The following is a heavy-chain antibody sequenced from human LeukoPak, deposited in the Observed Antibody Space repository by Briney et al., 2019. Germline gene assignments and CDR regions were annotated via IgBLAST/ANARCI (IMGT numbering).Heavy chain of an antibody. D-gene: IGHD3-22*01. CDR3: AREGGSLGYYDSSGDAFDI. Sequence: PGGSLRLSCAASGFTFSSYSMNWVRQAPGKGLEWVSSISSSSSYIYYADSVKGRFTITRDNAKNSLYLQMNSLRAEDTAVYYCAREGGSLGYYDSSGDAFDIWGQGTMVTVSS. V-gene: IGHV3-21*01. CDR1: GFTFSSYS. J-gene: IGHJ3*02. CDR2: ISSSSSYI.